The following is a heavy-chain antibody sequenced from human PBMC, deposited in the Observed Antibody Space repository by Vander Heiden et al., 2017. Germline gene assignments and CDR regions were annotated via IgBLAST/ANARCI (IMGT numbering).Heavy chain of an antibody. CDR3: ARVRWGSYES. CDR1: GFSFSNYD. Sequence: EVQLVESGGGLVQPGGSLRLSCAASGFSFSNYDMHWVGQVTGKGLEWVSAVDTAGDTFYPASVKGRFTISREDATNSLYLQMNSLRAGDTAVYYCARVRWGSYESWGQGTLVTVSS. D-gene: IGHD7-27*01. J-gene: IGHJ5*02. V-gene: IGHV3-13*01. CDR2: VDTAGDT.